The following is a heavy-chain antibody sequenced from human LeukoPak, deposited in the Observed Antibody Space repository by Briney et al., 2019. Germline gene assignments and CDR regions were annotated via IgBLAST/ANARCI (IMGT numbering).Heavy chain of an antibody. CDR1: GFTFSSYA. J-gene: IGHJ4*02. CDR3: ARDIGWELSTSAHFDY. CDR2: ISYDGSNK. Sequence: SGGSLRLSCAASGFTFSSYAMHWVRQAPGKGLGWVAVISYDGSNKYYADSVKGRFTISRDNSKNTLYLQMNSLRAEDTAVYYCARDIGWELSTSAHFDYWGQGTLVTVSS. V-gene: IGHV3-30-3*01. D-gene: IGHD1-26*01.